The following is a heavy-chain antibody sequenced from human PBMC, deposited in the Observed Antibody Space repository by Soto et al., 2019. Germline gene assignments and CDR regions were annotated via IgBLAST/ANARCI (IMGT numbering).Heavy chain of an antibody. CDR3: ASHKTVAGPMYYFDY. D-gene: IGHD6-19*01. Sequence: QVQLQESGPGLVKPSETLSLTCTVSGGSISSYYWSWIRQPPGKGLEWIGYIYYSGSTNYNPSLKSRVTLSVDTSNNQYALKLSSVTAADTAVYYCASHKTVAGPMYYFDYWGQGTLVTVSS. CDR1: GGSISSYY. V-gene: IGHV4-59*08. J-gene: IGHJ4*02. CDR2: IYYSGST.